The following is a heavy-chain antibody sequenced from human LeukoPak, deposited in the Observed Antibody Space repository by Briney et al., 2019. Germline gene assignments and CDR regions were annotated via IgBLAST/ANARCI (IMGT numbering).Heavy chain of an antibody. CDR3: ATHSYYYGSGSYPHYLDY. V-gene: IGHV3-20*04. D-gene: IGHD3-10*01. CDR2: INWNGETT. J-gene: IGHJ4*02. CDR1: GFSFEDNG. Sequence: GGALRLSCAASGFSFEDNGMSWVRQAPGKGLEWVSGINWNGETTGYVDSVKGRFTISRDNAKNSLYLQMNSMRAEDTALYYCATHSYYYGSGSYPHYLDYWGQGTPVTVSS.